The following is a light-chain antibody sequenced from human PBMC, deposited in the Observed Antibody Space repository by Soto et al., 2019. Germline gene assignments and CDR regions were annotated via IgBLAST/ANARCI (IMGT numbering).Light chain of an antibody. CDR2: GAS. CDR3: QHYGTSPTWT. CDR1: QSVSSSY. Sequence: EIVLTQSAGTLSLSPGERATLSCRASQSVSSSYLAWYQQKPGQAPRLLIYGASSRATGIPDRFSGSGSGTDFTLTISRLEPEDFAVYYCQHYGTSPTWTFGQGTK. V-gene: IGKV3-20*01. J-gene: IGKJ1*01.